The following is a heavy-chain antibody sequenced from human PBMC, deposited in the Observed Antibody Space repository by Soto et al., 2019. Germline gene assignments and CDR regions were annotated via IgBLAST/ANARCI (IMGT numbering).Heavy chain of an antibody. CDR1: GYTFTSYY. V-gene: IGHV1-46*03. D-gene: IGHD6-19*01. J-gene: IGHJ4*02. CDR2: INPSGGST. CDR3: ARATVGWLAFDY. Sequence: QVQLVQSGAEVKKPGASVKVSCKASGYTFTSYYMHWVRQAPGQGLEWMGIINPSGGSTSYAQKFEGRVTMTRDTSTSTVYMELSSLRSEDTAVYYCARATVGWLAFDYWGQGTLVTVSS.